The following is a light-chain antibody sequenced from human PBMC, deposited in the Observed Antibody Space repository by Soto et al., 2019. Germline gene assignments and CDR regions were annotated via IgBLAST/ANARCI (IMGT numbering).Light chain of an antibody. CDR3: RSHSGSYTSVV. Sequence: QSALTQPRSVSGSPGQSVTISCTGTSSDVGGYNYVSWYQQHPGKAPKLMIYDVSKRPSGVPDRFSGSKSGNTASLTISGLHAEDAADYTVRSHSGSYTSVVFGGGTKLTVL. CDR1: SSDVGGYNY. CDR2: DVS. V-gene: IGLV2-11*01. J-gene: IGLJ2*01.